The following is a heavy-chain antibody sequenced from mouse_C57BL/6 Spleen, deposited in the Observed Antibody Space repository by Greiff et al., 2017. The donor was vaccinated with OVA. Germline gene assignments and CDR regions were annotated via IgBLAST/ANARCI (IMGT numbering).Heavy chain of an antibody. Sequence: EVQLQQSGPELVKPGASVKLPCKASGYTFTDYYMHWVKQSPGQSLEWIGNINPNNGGTIYTQKFQGKATLTVDTSSSTAYMELRSLTSEDTAVYYCASRGYWGKGTSVTVSS. CDR1: GYTFTDYY. J-gene: IGHJ4*01. CDR3: ASRGY. CDR2: INPNNGGT. V-gene: IGHV1-18*01.